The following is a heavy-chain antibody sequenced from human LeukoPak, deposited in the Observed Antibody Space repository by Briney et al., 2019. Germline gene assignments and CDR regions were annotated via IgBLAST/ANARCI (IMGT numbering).Heavy chain of an antibody. D-gene: IGHD6-13*01. Sequence: ASVKVSCKVSGYTLTELSMHWVRQAPGKGLEWMGGFDPEDGETIYAQKFQGRVTMTEDTSTDTAYMELSSLRVEDTAVYYCAKGSSNWRDYYYFDYWGQGTLVTVSS. CDR2: FDPEDGET. J-gene: IGHJ4*02. CDR1: GYTLTELS. CDR3: AKGSSNWRDYYYFDY. V-gene: IGHV1-24*01.